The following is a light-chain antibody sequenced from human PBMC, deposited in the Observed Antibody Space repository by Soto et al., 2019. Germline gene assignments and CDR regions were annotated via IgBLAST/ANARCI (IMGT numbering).Light chain of an antibody. V-gene: IGKV1-5*01. CDR2: DAS. CDR1: QSITNW. Sequence: DIQMTQSPSTLSAYVGDRVTITCRASQSITNWVAWYQQKPGKAPKLLIYDASNLESGVPSRFSGGGSGTDFTLTVSSLQPDDLATYYCKQYNNYSPTFGQGTKVDIK. J-gene: IGKJ1*01. CDR3: KQYNNYSPT.